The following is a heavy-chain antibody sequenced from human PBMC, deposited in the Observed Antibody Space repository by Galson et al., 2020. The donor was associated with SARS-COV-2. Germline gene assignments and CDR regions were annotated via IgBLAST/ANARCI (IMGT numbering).Heavy chain of an antibody. D-gene: IGHD3-10*01. CDR1: GGSISSSSYY. Sequence: SETLSLTCTVSGGSISSSSYYWGWIRQPPGKGLEWIGSIYYSGSTYYNPSLKSRVTISVDTSKNQFSLKLSSVTAADTAVYYCARQGLLWFGELLRDDYYFDYWGQGTLVTVSS. CDR2: IYYSGST. J-gene: IGHJ4*02. V-gene: IGHV4-39*01. CDR3: ARQGLLWFGELLRDDYYFDY.